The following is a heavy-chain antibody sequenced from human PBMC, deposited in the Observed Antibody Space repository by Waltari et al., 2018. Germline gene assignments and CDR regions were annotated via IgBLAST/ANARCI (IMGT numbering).Heavy chain of an antibody. V-gene: IGHV4-4*07. Sequence: QVELQESGPGLVKPSETLSLTCTVSGGSVPGATWSWVRQPAGKGLEWIGRIFASGGTDYNPSFKSRVTMSVDTSKNEFSLRLTSVTAADTAVYYCARGNYGLFSGHYSDLWGRGTRVTVSS. D-gene: IGHD3-3*01. CDR1: GGSVPGAT. J-gene: IGHJ5*02. CDR3: ARGNYGLFSGHYSDL. CDR2: IFASGGT.